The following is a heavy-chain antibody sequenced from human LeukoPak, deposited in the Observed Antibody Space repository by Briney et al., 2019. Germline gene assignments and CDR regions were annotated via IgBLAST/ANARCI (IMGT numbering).Heavy chain of an antibody. V-gene: IGHV5-51*01. CDR3: ARYGGTTYFYYYYMDV. Sequence: GESLKISCKGSGYSFTSYWIAWVRQMPGKGLEWMGIIYPGDSDTKYSPSFQGQVTISADKSISTAYLQWSSLKASDTAMYYCARYGGTTYFYYYYMDVWGRGTTVTVSS. CDR1: GYSFTSYW. D-gene: IGHD1-26*01. CDR2: IYPGDSDT. J-gene: IGHJ6*03.